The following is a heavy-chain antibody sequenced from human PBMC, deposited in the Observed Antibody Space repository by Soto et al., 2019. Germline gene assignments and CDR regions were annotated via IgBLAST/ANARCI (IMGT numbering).Heavy chain of an antibody. CDR1: GFTFSSFS. CDR3: ARDTAYAFDS. J-gene: IGHJ4*02. D-gene: IGHD3-16*01. CDR2: IRSSPSAI. V-gene: IGHV3-48*01. Sequence: EVQQLESGGGLVQPGGSLRLSCVASGFTFSSFSRNWVRQAPGKGLEWVSYIRSSPSAISYADSVKGRFTISRDNAKNSLYLQLNSLRAEDTAVYYYARDTAYAFDSWGQGTLVSVSS.